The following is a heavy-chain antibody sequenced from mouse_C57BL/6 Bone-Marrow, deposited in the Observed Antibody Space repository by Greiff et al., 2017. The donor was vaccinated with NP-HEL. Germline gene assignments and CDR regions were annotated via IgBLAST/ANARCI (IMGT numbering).Heavy chain of an antibody. CDR2: IYPRSGNT. V-gene: IGHV1-81*01. CDR3: ASSRYSSPFAY. D-gene: IGHD2-5*01. J-gene: IGHJ3*01. CDR1: GYTFTSYG. Sequence: QVQLKQSGAELARPGASVKLSCKASGYTFTSYGISWVKQRTGQGLEWIGEIYPRSGNTYYNDKFKGKATLTADKSSSTVYRELRSLTSEEAAVYFCASSRYSSPFAYWGQGTLVTVSA.